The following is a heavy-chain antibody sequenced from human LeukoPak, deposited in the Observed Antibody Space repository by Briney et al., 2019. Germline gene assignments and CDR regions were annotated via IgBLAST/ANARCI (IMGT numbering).Heavy chain of an antibody. D-gene: IGHD1-7*01. J-gene: IGHJ5*02. CDR2: IIPIFGTA. CDR1: GGTFSSYA. V-gene: IGHV1-69*05. Sequence: SVKVSCKASGGTFSSYAISWVRQAPGQGLEWMGGIIPIFGTANYAQKFQGRVTITTDESTSTDYMELSSLRSEDTAVYYCAREGNNWNYVGPSWFDPWGQGTLVTVSS. CDR3: AREGNNWNYVGPSWFDP.